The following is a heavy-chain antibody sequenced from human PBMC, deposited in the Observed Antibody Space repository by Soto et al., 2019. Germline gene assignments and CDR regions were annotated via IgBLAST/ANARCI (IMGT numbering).Heavy chain of an antibody. V-gene: IGHV3-30-3*01. J-gene: IGHJ3*02. CDR1: GFTFSSYA. Sequence: GGSLRLSCAASGFTFSSYAMHWVRQAPGKGLEWVAVISYDGSNKYYADSVKGRFTISRDNSKNTLYLQMNSLRAEDTAVHYCARDPSSGWYGAFDIWGQGTMVTVSS. D-gene: IGHD6-19*01. CDR3: ARDPSSGWYGAFDI. CDR2: ISYDGSNK.